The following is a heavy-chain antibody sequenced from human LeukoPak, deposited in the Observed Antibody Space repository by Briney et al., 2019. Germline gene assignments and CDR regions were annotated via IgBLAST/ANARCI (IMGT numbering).Heavy chain of an antibody. J-gene: IGHJ4*02. CDR2: IYYSGTT. Sequence: SETLSLTCTVSGGSISSYYWSWIRQPPGKGLEWIGYIYYSGTTNYNPSLKSRVTISVDTSKNHFSLKLSSVTAAGTAVYYCARHAYGKWELPSHFDYWGQGILVIVSS. CDR3: ARHAYGKWELPSHFDY. CDR1: GGSISSYY. D-gene: IGHD1-26*01. V-gene: IGHV4-59*08.